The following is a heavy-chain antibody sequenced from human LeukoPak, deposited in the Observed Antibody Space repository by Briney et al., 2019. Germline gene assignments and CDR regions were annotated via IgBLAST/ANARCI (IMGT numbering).Heavy chain of an antibody. J-gene: IGHJ4*02. CDR3: ARVRNGYCSSTSCYD. Sequence: SVKVSCKASGGTFSSYAISWVRQAPGQGLEWMGRIIPIFGTANYAQKFQGRVTITADKSTSTAYMELSSLRSEDTAVYYWARVRNGYCSSTSCYDWGQGTLVTVSS. D-gene: IGHD2-2*03. CDR1: GGTFSSYA. CDR2: IIPIFGTA. V-gene: IGHV1-69*06.